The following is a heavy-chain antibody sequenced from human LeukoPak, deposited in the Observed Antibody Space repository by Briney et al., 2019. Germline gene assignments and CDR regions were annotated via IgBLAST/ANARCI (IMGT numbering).Heavy chain of an antibody. Sequence: SETLSLTCTVSGGSISSYYWGWIRQPPGKGLEWIGSIYYSGSTYYNPSLKSRVTISVDTSKNQFSLKLSSVTAADTAVYYCARGGWLRSLFDYWGQGTLVTVSP. J-gene: IGHJ4*02. CDR1: GGSISSYY. V-gene: IGHV4-39*07. D-gene: IGHD5-12*01. CDR3: ARGGWLRSLFDY. CDR2: IYYSGST.